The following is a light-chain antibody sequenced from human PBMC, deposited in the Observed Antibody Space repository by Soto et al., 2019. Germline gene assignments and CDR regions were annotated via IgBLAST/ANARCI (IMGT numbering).Light chain of an antibody. CDR3: KQSYSSPPT. Sequence: DIHMTKSPSTLSVSVGDRVTITCRASQSVSWWLAWYQQRPGKGHKLLIYDAYSWQSGVHARFSGSRSGPDFTLTIRSLQPEDFATYYCKQSYSSPPTFGQGTKVDIK. CDR1: QSVSWW. V-gene: IGKV1-39*01. CDR2: DAY. J-gene: IGKJ1*01.